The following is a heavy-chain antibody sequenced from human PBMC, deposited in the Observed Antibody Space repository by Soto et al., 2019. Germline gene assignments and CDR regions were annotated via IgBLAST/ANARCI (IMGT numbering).Heavy chain of an antibody. J-gene: IGHJ5*02. Sequence: EVQLVDSGGGLFKPGGSLRLSCAASGFTFSSYSMNWVRQAPGKWLEWVSSISSSSSYIYYADSLKGRFTISRDNAKNSLYLQMNSLRAEDTAVYYCAREVGGWFDPWGQGTLVTVSS. V-gene: IGHV3-21*01. CDR2: ISSSSSYI. CDR3: AREVGGWFDP. D-gene: IGHD1-26*01. CDR1: GFTFSSYS.